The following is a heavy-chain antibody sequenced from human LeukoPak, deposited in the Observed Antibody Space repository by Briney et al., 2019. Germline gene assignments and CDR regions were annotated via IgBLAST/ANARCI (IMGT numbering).Heavy chain of an antibody. CDR1: GGSISSSNY. Sequence: SETLSLTCAVSGGSISSSNYWSWVRQPPGKGLEWIGEINHSGTTNYNPSLRSRVTISVDTSKNQFSLKLSSVTAADTAVYYCARDGGYDFWSGYYSDYYYYMDVWGKGTTVTVSS. D-gene: IGHD3-3*01. V-gene: IGHV4-4*02. J-gene: IGHJ6*03. CDR3: ARDGGYDFWSGYYSDYYYYMDV. CDR2: INHSGTT.